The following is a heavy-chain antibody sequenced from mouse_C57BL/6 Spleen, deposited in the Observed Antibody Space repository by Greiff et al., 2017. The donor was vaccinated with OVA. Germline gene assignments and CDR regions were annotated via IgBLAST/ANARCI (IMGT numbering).Heavy chain of an antibody. CDR2: IWSGGST. Sequence: VKLVESGPGLVQPSQSLSITCTVTGFSLTSYGVHWVRQSPGKGLEWLGGIWSGGSTDYNAAFISRLSISKDNSKSQVFLKRNSLQAADTAIYYCARRAYFAMDYWGQGTSVTVSS. J-gene: IGHJ4*01. V-gene: IGHV2-2*01. CDR3: ARRAYFAMDY. CDR1: GFSLTSYG.